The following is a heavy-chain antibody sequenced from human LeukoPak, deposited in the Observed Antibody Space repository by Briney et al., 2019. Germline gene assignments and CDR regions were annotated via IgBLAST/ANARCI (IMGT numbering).Heavy chain of an antibody. CDR3: ARDMTGGIWARATSFDH. D-gene: IGHD1-14*01. V-gene: IGHV1-2*02. Sequence: ASVKASCKASGYTFTGYYTHWVRQAPGQGPEWMGWINPDSGGSEYGQKFQGRVTFTSDTSSTTIYMEVRSLKSDDTAVYYCARDMTGGIWARATSFDHWGQGTLVTVSS. CDR2: INPDSGGS. CDR1: GYTFTGYY. J-gene: IGHJ4*02.